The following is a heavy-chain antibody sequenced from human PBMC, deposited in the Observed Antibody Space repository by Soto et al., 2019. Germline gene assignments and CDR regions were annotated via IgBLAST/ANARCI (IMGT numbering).Heavy chain of an antibody. D-gene: IGHD3-22*01. V-gene: IGHV3-21*01. J-gene: IGHJ6*02. CDR3: AGTYDSSGYPLYYYYYGMDV. CDR1: GFTFSSYS. Sequence: EVQLVESGGGLVKPGGSLRLSCAASGFTFSSYSMNWVRQAPGKGLEWVSSISSSSSYIYYADSVKGRSTISRDNAKNSLYLQMNSLRAEDTAVYYCAGTYDSSGYPLYYYYYGMDVWGQGTTVTVSS. CDR2: ISSSSSYI.